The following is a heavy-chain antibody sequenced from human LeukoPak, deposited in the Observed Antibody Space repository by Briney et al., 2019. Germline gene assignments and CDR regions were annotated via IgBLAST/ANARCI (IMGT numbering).Heavy chain of an antibody. CDR1: GYTFTSYG. V-gene: IGHV1-18*01. CDR2: ISAYNGNT. CDR3: ARGVGGTGNWHNWFDP. D-gene: IGHD4-23*01. J-gene: IGHJ5*02. Sequence: ASVKVSCKASGYTFTSYGISWVRQAPGQGLEWMGWISAYNGNTNYAQKLQGRVTMTTDTSTSTAYMELRSLRSDDTAAYYCARGVGGTGNWHNWFDPWGQGTLVTVSS.